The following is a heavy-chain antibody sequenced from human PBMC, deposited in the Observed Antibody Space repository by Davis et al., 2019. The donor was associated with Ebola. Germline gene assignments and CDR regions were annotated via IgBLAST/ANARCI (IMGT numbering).Heavy chain of an antibody. CDR1: GGTFSSYS. J-gene: IGHJ6*02. Sequence: ASVKVSCKASGGTFSSYSINWVRQAPGQGLEWMGWINPNSGGTNYAQKFQGWVTMTRDTSISTAYMELSRLRSDDTAVYYCAREDGYSYGNYYYYYGMDVWGQGTTVTVSS. CDR3: AREDGYSYGNYYYYYGMDV. D-gene: IGHD5-18*01. V-gene: IGHV1-2*04. CDR2: INPNSGGT.